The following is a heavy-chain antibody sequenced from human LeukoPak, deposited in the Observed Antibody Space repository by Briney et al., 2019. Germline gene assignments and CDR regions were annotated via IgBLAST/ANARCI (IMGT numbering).Heavy chain of an antibody. CDR3: ARGRTLRFLEWFVFDY. J-gene: IGHJ4*02. Sequence: PGGSLRLSSAASGFTVSSNYMSWVRQAPGKGLEWVSVIYSGGSTYYADSVKGRFTISRDNSKNTLYLQMNSLRAEDTAVYYCARGRTLRFLEWFVFDYWGQGTLVTVSS. CDR2: IYSGGST. V-gene: IGHV3-66*02. CDR1: GFTVSSNY. D-gene: IGHD3-3*01.